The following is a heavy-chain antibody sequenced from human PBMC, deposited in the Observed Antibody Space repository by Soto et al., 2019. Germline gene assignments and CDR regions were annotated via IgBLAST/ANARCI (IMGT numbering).Heavy chain of an antibody. CDR2: IIPIFGTA. V-gene: IGHV1-69*13. CDR3: ARAEIVVVPTVGMDV. D-gene: IGHD3-22*01. J-gene: IGHJ6*02. Sequence: ASVKVSWKASGGTFSSYAISWVRQAPGQGLEWMGGIIPIFGTANYAQKFQGRVTITADESTSTAYMELSSLRSEDTAVYYCARAEIVVVPTVGMDVWGQGTTVTVSS. CDR1: GGTFSSYA.